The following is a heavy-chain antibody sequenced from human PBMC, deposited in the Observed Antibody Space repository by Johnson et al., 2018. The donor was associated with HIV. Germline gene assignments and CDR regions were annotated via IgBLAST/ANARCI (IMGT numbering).Heavy chain of an antibody. CDR1: GFTFSTNW. CDR3: ARGFDWHWPTSAFHV. Sequence: EVQLVESGGGVVRPGGSLRLSCVGSGFTFSTNWMHWVRQAPGKGLVWVSRIGTTGDTYYPGSVKGRFTISRDHAKNSLHLQMNSLTAGDTAVYYCARGFDWHWPTSAFHVWGQGTMVSVSS. J-gene: IGHJ3*01. V-gene: IGHV3-13*01. D-gene: IGHD3-9*01. CDR2: IGTTGDT.